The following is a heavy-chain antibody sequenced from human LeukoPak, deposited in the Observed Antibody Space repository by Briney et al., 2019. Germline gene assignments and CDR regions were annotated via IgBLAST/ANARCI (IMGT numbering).Heavy chain of an antibody. CDR3: TRGKVVLRGTVFDY. Sequence: GGSLRLTCVASGFTFTSYSMNWVRQAPGKGLEWVSYITSSSTTVFYADSVKGRFTISRDNAKNSVYLQVNSLNVQDTAIYYCTRGKVVLRGTVFDYWGQGTPVTVSS. CDR1: GFTFTSYS. CDR2: ITSSSTTV. V-gene: IGHV3-48*01. D-gene: IGHD2/OR15-2a*01. J-gene: IGHJ4*02.